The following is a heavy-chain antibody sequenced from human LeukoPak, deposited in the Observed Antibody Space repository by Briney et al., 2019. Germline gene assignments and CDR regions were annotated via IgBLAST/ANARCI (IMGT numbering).Heavy chain of an antibody. Sequence: SETLSLTCAVSGGSISSSNWWSWVRPPPGKGLEWIGEIYHSGSTNYNPSLKSRVTISVDKSKNQFSLKLSSVTAADTAVYYCARGWELLEDAFDIWGQGTMVTVSS. CDR2: IYHSGST. CDR1: GGSISSSNW. V-gene: IGHV4-4*02. D-gene: IGHD1-26*01. J-gene: IGHJ3*02. CDR3: ARGWELLEDAFDI.